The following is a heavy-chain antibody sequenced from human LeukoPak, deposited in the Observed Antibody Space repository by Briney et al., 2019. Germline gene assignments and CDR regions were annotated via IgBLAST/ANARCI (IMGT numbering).Heavy chain of an antibody. D-gene: IGHD3-10*01. CDR2: IYYSGST. Sequence: SETLSLTCTVSGGSVSSGSYCWSWIRQPPGKGLEWIGYIYYSGSTNYNPSLKSRVTISVDTSKNQFSLKLSSVTAADTAVYYCARDILGSGIINVPYAFDIWGQGTMVTVSS. J-gene: IGHJ3*02. CDR3: ARDILGSGIINVPYAFDI. V-gene: IGHV4-61*01. CDR1: GGSVSSGSYC.